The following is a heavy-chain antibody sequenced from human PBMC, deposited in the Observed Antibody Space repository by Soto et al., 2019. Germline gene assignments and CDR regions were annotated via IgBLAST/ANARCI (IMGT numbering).Heavy chain of an antibody. Sequence: NPSETLSLTCAVYGGSFSGYYWSWIRQPPGKGLEWIGEINHSGSTNYNPSLKSRVTISVDASKNQFSLKLSSVTAADTAVYYCARGPRVYYDFWSGYHIGRPDHYYMDVWGKGTTVTVSS. CDR3: ARGPRVYYDFWSGYHIGRPDHYYMDV. CDR2: INHSGST. J-gene: IGHJ6*03. V-gene: IGHV4-34*01. CDR1: GGSFSGYY. D-gene: IGHD3-3*01.